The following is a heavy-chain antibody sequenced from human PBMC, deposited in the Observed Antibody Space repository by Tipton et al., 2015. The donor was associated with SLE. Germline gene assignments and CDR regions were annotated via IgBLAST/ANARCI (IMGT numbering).Heavy chain of an antibody. V-gene: IGHV4-34*01. CDR2: INHSGST. CDR3: ARRCAKGLGY. CDR1: GGSFSVYY. Sequence: TPSLTCAFYGGSFSVYYWTWIRQPPGRGLEWIGEINHSGSTNYNPSLKSRVTISVDTSKNQFSLKLRSVTAADAAVYYCARRCAKGLGYWGQGTLVTVSS. D-gene: IGHD4/OR15-4a*01. J-gene: IGHJ4*02.